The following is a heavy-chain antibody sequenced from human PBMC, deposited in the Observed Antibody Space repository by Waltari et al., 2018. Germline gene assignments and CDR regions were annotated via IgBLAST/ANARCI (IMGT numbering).Heavy chain of an antibody. D-gene: IGHD2-15*01. V-gene: IGHV4-59*01. Sequence: QVQLQESGPGLVKPSETQSLTCTVSGGSISSYYWSWIRQPPGKGLEWIGYIYYSGSTNYNPSLKSRVTISVDTSKNQFSLKLSSVTAADTAVYYCARDHCSGGSCYIENWGQGTLVTVSS. CDR3: ARDHCSGGSCYIEN. J-gene: IGHJ4*02. CDR2: IYYSGST. CDR1: GGSISSYY.